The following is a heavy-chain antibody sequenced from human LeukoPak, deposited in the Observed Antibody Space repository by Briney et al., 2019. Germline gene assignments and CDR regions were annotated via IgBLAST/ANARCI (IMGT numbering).Heavy chain of an antibody. CDR1: GFTFSSYG. J-gene: IGHJ4*02. Sequence: GGSLRLSCSASGFTFSSYGMHWVRQAPGKGLEYVSGISNKGGSTYYADSVKGRSTISRDNSKNTLHLQMSSLRADDTAVYYCVKSGTWADFDSWGQGTLVTVSS. CDR2: ISNKGGST. D-gene: IGHD1-26*01. V-gene: IGHV3-64D*09. CDR3: VKSGTWADFDS.